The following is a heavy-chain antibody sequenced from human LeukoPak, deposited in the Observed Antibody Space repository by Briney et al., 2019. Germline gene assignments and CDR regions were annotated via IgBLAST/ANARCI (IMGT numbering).Heavy chain of an antibody. D-gene: IGHD3-16*02. Sequence: GGSLRLSCAASGFTFSSYAMSWVRQAPGKGLEWVSAISGSGGSTYYADSVKGRFTISRDNSKNTLYLQMNSLRAEDTAVYYCAKDPGRDYPIYDYVWGSYRPVPDYWVQGTLVTVSS. CDR3: AKDPGRDYPIYDYVWGSYRPVPDY. J-gene: IGHJ4*02. CDR1: GFTFSSYA. V-gene: IGHV3-23*01. CDR2: ISGSGGST.